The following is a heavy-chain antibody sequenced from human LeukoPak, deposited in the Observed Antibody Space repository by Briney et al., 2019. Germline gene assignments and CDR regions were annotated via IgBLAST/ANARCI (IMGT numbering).Heavy chain of an antibody. D-gene: IGHD3-16*01. CDR3: ARRDYDYVWGPFEY. J-gene: IGHJ4*02. Sequence: PSGTLSLTCAVSGGSISSSNWWRCVRQPPGKGLEWIGEIYHSGSTNYNPSLKSRVTISVDKSKNQFSLKLSSVTAADTAVYYCARRDYDYVWGPFEYWGQGTLVTVSS. CDR1: GGSISSSNW. V-gene: IGHV4-4*02. CDR2: IYHSGST.